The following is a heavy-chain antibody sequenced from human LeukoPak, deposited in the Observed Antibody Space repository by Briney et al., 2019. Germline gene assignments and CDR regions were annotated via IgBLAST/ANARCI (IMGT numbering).Heavy chain of an antibody. CDR2: INDDGRER. V-gene: IGHV3-23*01. CDR3: AKTQWKVGATDYFDY. J-gene: IGHJ4*02. D-gene: IGHD1-26*01. CDR1: GFAFNKYA. Sequence: GGSLRLSCAASGFAFNKYAMTWVRQAPGKGLEWVSNINDDGRERHYSDSVKGRFTISRDNSKNTLFLQMDSLRAEDTAVYYCAKTQWKVGATDYFDYWGQGLLVTVS.